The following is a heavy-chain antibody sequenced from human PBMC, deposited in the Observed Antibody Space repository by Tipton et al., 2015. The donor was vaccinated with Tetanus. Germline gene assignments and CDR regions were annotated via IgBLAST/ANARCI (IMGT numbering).Heavy chain of an antibody. D-gene: IGHD2-15*01. CDR1: GFNFSNYW. J-gene: IGHJ3*01. V-gene: IGHV3-74*01. CDR2: ISGDGTST. CDR3: ARHYRGLVVVEPDTPDAFDF. Sequence: AVSGFNFSNYWMHWVRQVPGKGLMWVSRISGDGTSTSYASSVRGRFTIFRNNAKNTVHLQMSGLRAEDTAVYYCARHYRGLVVVEPDTPDAFDFWGQGTMVTVSS.